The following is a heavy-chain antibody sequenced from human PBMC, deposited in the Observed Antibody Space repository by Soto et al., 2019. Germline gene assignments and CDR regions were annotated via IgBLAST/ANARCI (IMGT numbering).Heavy chain of an antibody. CDR3: AKSGGDIVVVPAAPNWFDP. D-gene: IGHD2-2*01. J-gene: IGHJ5*02. CDR1: GFTFSSYA. V-gene: IGHV3-23*01. Sequence: GGSLRLSCAASGFTFSSYAMSWVRQAPGKGLEWVSAISGSGGSTYYADSVKGRFTISRDNSKNTLYLQMNSLRAEDTAVYYCAKSGGDIVVVPAAPNWFDPWGQGTLVTVSS. CDR2: ISGSGGST.